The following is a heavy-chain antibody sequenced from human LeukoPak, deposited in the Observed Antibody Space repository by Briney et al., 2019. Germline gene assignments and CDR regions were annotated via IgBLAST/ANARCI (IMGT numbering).Heavy chain of an antibody. V-gene: IGHV4-39*07. J-gene: IGHJ6*04. Sequence: KPSETLSLICTVSGDSVSSSSHYWVWIRQPPGKGLEWIGSVYYGGTTYNAPSFTGRVTVSVDMSMNQFSLKLNSVTAADTAIYFCARRGLTGEPRWGKGATITVSS. D-gene: IGHD1-14*01. CDR3: ARRGLTGEPR. CDR2: VYYGGTT. CDR1: GDSVSSSSHY.